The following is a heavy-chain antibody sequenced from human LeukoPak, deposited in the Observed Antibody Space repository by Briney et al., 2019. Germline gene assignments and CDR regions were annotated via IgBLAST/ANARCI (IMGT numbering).Heavy chain of an antibody. Sequence: SGGSLRLSCAASGFTFSSYSMNWVRQAPGKGLEWVSSISSSSSYIYYADSVKGRFTISRDNAKNSLYLQVNSLRAEDTAVYYCAKRGYCSGGSCYSASQHWGQGTLVTVSS. J-gene: IGHJ1*01. CDR3: AKRGYCSGGSCYSASQH. CDR2: ISSSSSYI. V-gene: IGHV3-21*01. D-gene: IGHD2-15*01. CDR1: GFTFSSYS.